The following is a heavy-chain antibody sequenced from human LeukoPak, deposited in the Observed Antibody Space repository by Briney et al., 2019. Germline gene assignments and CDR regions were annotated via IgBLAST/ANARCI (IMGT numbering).Heavy chain of an antibody. Sequence: GGSLRLSCAASGFTFSSYWMHWVRPAPGKGLVWVSRINSDGSSTSYADSVKGRFTISRDNAKNTLYLQMNSLRAEDTAVYYCARDYDYYDSSGCPYYYGMDVWGQGTTVTVSS. J-gene: IGHJ6*02. CDR2: INSDGSST. CDR3: ARDYDYYDSSGCPYYYGMDV. V-gene: IGHV3-74*01. CDR1: GFTFSSYW. D-gene: IGHD3-22*01.